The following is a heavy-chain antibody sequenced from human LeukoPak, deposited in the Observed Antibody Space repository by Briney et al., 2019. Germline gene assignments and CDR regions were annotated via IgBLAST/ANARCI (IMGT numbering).Heavy chain of an antibody. CDR3: AREGSSGWYRAGDNAFDI. V-gene: IGHV3-20*04. CDR1: GFTFDDYG. CDR2: INWNGGST. J-gene: IGHJ3*02. Sequence: PGGSLRLSCAASGFTFDDYGMGWVRHAPGKGRGWVSGINWNGGSTGYADSVKGRFTISRDNAKNSLYLQMNSLRAEDTALYYCAREGSSGWYRAGDNAFDIWGQGTMVTVSS. D-gene: IGHD6-19*01.